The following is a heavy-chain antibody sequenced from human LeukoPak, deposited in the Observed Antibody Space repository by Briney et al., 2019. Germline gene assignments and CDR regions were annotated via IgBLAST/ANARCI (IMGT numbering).Heavy chain of an antibody. CDR3: ARVGRAFTARSSFFDY. D-gene: IGHD6-6*01. J-gene: IGHJ4*02. CDR2: INPNSGGT. Sequence: GASVKVSCKASGYTFSGYYMHWVRQAPGQGLEWMGWINPNSGGTNYAQRFQGRVTMTRDTSISTAYMELIRLRSADTAVYYCARVGRAFTARSSFFDYWAREPWSPCPQ. V-gene: IGHV1-2*02. CDR1: GYTFSGYY.